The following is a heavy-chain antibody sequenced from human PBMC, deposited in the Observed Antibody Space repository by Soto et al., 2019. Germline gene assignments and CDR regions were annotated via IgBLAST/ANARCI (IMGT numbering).Heavy chain of an antibody. CDR3: AHCPAYCSVPGCDYFDY. D-gene: IGHD2-15*01. Sequence: QITLKESGPTLVKPTQTLTLTCTFSGFSLSTNRVGVRWIPQPPGKALEWLTLIYGDDNKNYRPSLKTRLPITKDPSKNPVVLTLPNVGPVDTATYYCAHCPAYCSVPGCDYFDYWGLGTLVTVSS. CDR1: GFSLSTNRVG. V-gene: IGHV2-5*02. CDR2: IYGDDNK. J-gene: IGHJ4*02.